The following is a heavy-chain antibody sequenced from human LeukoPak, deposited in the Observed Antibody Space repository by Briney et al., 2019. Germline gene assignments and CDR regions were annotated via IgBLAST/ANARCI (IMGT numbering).Heavy chain of an antibody. CDR1: GGSISSYY. CDR3: ARGTSSGWYGFDS. V-gene: IGHV4-59*01. J-gene: IGHJ4*02. D-gene: IGHD6-19*01. Sequence: PSETLSLTCTVSGGSISSYYWSWIRQPPGKGLEWIGYIYYSGTTNHNPSLKSRVTISVDTSKNQFSLKLNSVTAADTAVYYCARGTSSGWYGFDSWGQGTLVTVSS. CDR2: IYYSGTT.